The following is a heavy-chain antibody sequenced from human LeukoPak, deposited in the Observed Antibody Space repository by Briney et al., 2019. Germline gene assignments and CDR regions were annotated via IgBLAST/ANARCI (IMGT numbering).Heavy chain of an antibody. CDR3: ARTYDYGDYEDAFDI. Sequence: PGGSLRLSCAASGFTFSSYSMNWVRQAPGKGLEWVSSISSSSSYIYYADSVKGRFTISRDNAKNSLYPQMNSLRAEDTAVYYCARTYDYGDYEDAFDIWGQGTMVTVSS. V-gene: IGHV3-21*01. J-gene: IGHJ3*02. CDR2: ISSSSSYI. CDR1: GFTFSSYS. D-gene: IGHD4-17*01.